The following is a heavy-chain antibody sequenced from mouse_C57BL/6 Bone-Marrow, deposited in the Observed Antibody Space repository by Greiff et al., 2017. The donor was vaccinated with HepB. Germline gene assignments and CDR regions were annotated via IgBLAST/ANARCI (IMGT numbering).Heavy chain of an antibody. D-gene: IGHD3-3*01. J-gene: IGHJ3*01. CDR2: IDPSDSYT. V-gene: IGHV1-59*01. CDR3: ARKNGGLAWFAY. Sequence: QVQLQQPGAELVRPGTSVKLSCKASGYTFTSYWMHWVKQRPGQGLEWIGVIDPSDSYTNYNQKFKGKATLTVDTSSSTAYMQLSSLTSEDSAVYYCARKNGGLAWFAYWGQGTLVTVSA. CDR1: GYTFTSYW.